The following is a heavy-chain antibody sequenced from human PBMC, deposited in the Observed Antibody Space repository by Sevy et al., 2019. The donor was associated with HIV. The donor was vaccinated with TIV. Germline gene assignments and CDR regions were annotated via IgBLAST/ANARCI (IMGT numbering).Heavy chain of an antibody. CDR2: IKSKTDAATR. D-gene: IGHD1-7*01. CDR3: AAGTGTSDFDH. CDR1: GFTFSEAW. V-gene: IGHV3-15*01. J-gene: IGHJ4*02. Sequence: GGSLRLSCAASGFTFSEAWMSWVRQAPGKGLEWVGRIKSKTDAATRDFAAPVRGRFSISRDDSATTVYLVMNNLKPEDTGVYYCAAGTGTSDFDHWGQGTLVTVSS.